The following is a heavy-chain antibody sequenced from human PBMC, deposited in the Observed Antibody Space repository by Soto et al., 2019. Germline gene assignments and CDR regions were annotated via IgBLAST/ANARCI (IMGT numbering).Heavy chain of an antibody. CDR1: GGTFSSYA. V-gene: IGHV1-69*06. D-gene: IGHD3-22*01. J-gene: IGHJ4*02. Sequence: SVKVSCKASGGTFSSYAISWVRQAPGQGLEWMGGIIPIFGTANYAQKFQGRVTITADKSTSTAYMELSSLRSEDTAVYYCARSLTRPGMRIAVVTNTPPYYFDYWGQGTLVTVSS. CDR3: ARSLTRPGMRIAVVTNTPPYYFDY. CDR2: IIPIFGTA.